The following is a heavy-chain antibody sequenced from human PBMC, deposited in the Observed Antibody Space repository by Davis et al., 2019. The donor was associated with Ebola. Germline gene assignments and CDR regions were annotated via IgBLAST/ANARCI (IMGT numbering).Heavy chain of an antibody. CDR1: GGSVSSGSYY. J-gene: IGHJ6*02. CDR2: IYYSGST. Sequence: MPSETLSLTCTVSGGSVSSGSYYWNWIRQPPGKGLEWIGYIYYSGSTNYNPSLKSRVTISVDTSKNQFSLKLSSVTAADTAVYYCARGSEIYYYYGMDVWGQGTTVTVSS. CDR3: ARGSEIYYYYGMDV. V-gene: IGHV4-61*01.